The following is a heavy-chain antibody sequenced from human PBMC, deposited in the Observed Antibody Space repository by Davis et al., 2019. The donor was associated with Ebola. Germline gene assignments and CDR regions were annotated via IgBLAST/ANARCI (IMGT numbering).Heavy chain of an antibody. Sequence: SETLSLTCTVSGGSISSYYWGWIRQPPGKGLEWIGYIYYSGSTKNNPSLKSRVTISVDTSKNLFSLKLTSVTAADSAVYYCARGWDSSGWQNWGQGTLVTVSS. J-gene: IGHJ4*02. CDR2: IYYSGST. CDR1: GGSISSYY. V-gene: IGHV4-59*01. CDR3: ARGWDSSGWQN. D-gene: IGHD6-19*01.